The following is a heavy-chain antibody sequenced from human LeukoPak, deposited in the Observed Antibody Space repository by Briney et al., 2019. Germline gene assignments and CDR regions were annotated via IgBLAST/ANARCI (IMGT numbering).Heavy chain of an antibody. CDR2: FDPEDGET. CDR1: GYTFTSYD. V-gene: IGHV1-24*01. CDR3: ATQRLGIAAADFDY. Sequence: GASVKVSCKASGYTFTSYDINWVRQAPGKGLEWMGGFDPEDGETIYAQKSQGRVTMTEDTSTDTAYMELSSLRSEDTAVYYCATQRLGIAAADFDYWGQGTLVTVSS. D-gene: IGHD6-13*01. J-gene: IGHJ4*02.